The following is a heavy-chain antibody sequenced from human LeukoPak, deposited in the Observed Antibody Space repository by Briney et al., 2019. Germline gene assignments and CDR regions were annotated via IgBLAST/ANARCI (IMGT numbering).Heavy chain of an antibody. CDR1: GGSISSYY. Sequence: SETLSLTCTVSGGSISSYYWSWIRQPAGKGLEWIGRIYTSGSTNYNPSLKSRVTMSVDTSKNQFSLKLSSVTAADTAVYYCARDQSGYDPPHYYYYYGMGVWGQGTTVTVSS. D-gene: IGHD5-12*01. CDR2: IYTSGST. CDR3: ARDQSGYDPPHYYYYYGMGV. V-gene: IGHV4-4*07. J-gene: IGHJ6*02.